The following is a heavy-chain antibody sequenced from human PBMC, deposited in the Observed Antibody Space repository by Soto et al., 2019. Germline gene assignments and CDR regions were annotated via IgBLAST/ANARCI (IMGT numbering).Heavy chain of an antibody. CDR2: IYYSGST. V-gene: IGHV4-39*01. J-gene: IGHJ6*02. CDR3: ARLSTGFPHNFWSGYSEVYYYYYGMDV. D-gene: IGHD3-3*01. CDR1: GGSVSSSSYY. Sequence: NPXXTLSLTCTVSGGSVSSSSYYWGWIRQPPGKGLEWIGSIYYSGSTYYNPSLKSRVTISVDTSKNQFYLKLRSVAAADTAVYYCARLSTGFPHNFWSGYSEVYYYYYGMDVWGQGTTGTVSS.